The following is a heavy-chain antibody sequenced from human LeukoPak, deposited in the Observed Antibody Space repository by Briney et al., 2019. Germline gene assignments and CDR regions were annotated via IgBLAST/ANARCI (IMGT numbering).Heavy chain of an antibody. D-gene: IGHD6-13*01. J-gene: IGHJ4*02. V-gene: IGHV3-11*01. CDR2: IGKNGNLV. Sequence: GGSLRLSCAASGFTFSDFYMSWVRQAPGKGLEWISYIGKNGNLVDYADSVKGRFTVSRDNTKNLMFLQMNSLRAEDTAVYYCAKGADVLIPAAGSLFDYWGQGTLVTVSS. CDR3: AKGADVLIPAAGSLFDY. CDR1: GFTFSDFY.